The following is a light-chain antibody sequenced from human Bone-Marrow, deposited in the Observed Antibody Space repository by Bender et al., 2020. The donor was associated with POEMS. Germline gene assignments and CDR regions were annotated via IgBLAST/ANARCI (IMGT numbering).Light chain of an antibody. CDR1: SSDVGGYNY. CDR2: EVS. J-gene: IGLJ3*02. CDR3: SSYTSSSPWV. Sequence: QSALTQPPSASGSPGQSVAISCTGSSSDVGGYNYVSWYQQHSGKAPKLVIYEVSQRPSGVPDRFSGSKSGNTASLTISGLQAEDEADYYCSSYTSSSPWVFGGGTKLTVL. V-gene: IGLV2-8*01.